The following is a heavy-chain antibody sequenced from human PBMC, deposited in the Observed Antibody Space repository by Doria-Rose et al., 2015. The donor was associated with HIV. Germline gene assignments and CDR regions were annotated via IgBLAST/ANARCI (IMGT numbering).Heavy chain of an antibody. CDR2: IYSDDER. D-gene: IGHD6-13*01. Sequence: QVTLKESGPVLVKPTETLTLTCTVSGVSLSSPGMGVSWIRQPPGKALEWLANIYSDDERSYKTSLRSRLTISRVTYKSQVVLTMTDMDPVDTATYYCARIKSSRWSHKYYFDFWGQGTLVIVSA. V-gene: IGHV2-26*01. CDR1: GVSLSSPGMG. CDR3: ARIKSSRWSHKYYFDF. J-gene: IGHJ4*02.